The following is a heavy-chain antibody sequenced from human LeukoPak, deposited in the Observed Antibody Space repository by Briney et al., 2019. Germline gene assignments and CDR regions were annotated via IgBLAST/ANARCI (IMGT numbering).Heavy chain of an antibody. CDR3: AKDGFNDRGGYNWFDP. Sequence: GGSLRLSCAASGFTFSSYAMHWVRQAPGKGLEYVSAISSNGVSTYYADSVKGRFTIPRDNPKNTLYLQMNSLRAEDTAVYYCAKDGFNDRGGYNWFDPWGQGTLVTVSS. V-gene: IGHV3-64*02. CDR2: ISSNGVST. D-gene: IGHD3-22*01. CDR1: GFTFSSYA. J-gene: IGHJ5*02.